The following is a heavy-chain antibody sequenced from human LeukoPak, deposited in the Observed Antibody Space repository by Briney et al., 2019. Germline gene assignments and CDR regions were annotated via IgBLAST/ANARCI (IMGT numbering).Heavy chain of an antibody. V-gene: IGHV3-9*01. D-gene: IGHD1-1*01. CDR2: ISWNSAYI. Sequence: GGSLRLPCAASGFTFDDYTLHWVRQGPGKGLEWVSSISWNSAYIYYADSIRGRFTISRDNAKNSLYLQMNSLRAEDTAFYYCVKCDKQLGTFDHWGQGTLVTVSS. CDR1: GFTFDDYT. CDR3: VKCDKQLGTFDH. J-gene: IGHJ4*02.